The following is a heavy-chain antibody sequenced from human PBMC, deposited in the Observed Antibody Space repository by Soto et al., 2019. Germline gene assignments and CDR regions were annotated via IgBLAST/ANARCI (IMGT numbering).Heavy chain of an antibody. CDR2: INPGNGNT. Sequence: ASVKVSCKASGYTFTSYGINWVRQAPGRGLEWMGWINPGNGNTKYSQQFQGRVIIDRDTSASTAYMELSSLRSEDTAVYYCARGGHFDSSNYLAYWGLGTLVTVSP. D-gene: IGHD3-22*01. CDR3: ARGGHFDSSNYLAY. J-gene: IGHJ4*02. CDR1: GYTFTSYG. V-gene: IGHV1-3*01.